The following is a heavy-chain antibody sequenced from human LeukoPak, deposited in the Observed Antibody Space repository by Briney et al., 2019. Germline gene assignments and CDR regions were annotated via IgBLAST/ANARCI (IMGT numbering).Heavy chain of an antibody. V-gene: IGHV4-59*01. CDR2: IHHSGST. Sequence: AGTLSLTCAVSGSSISRYYLNWIRQPPGKGLEWIGDIHHSGSTNSNPSLKSRGTMSVDTSKRQSTLKLSSVTAADTPVYYCARAGRMYDKSGFYYFDYWGQGTLATVSS. J-gene: IGHJ4*02. CDR1: GSSISRYY. CDR3: ARAGRMYDKSGFYYFDY. D-gene: IGHD3-22*01.